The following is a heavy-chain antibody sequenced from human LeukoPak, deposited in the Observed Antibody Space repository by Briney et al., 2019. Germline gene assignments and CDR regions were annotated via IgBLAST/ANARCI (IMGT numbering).Heavy chain of an antibody. CDR3: ARGYCSSTSCTPYYYFYYMDV. J-gene: IGHJ6*03. Sequence: PGGSLRLSCAASGFTFSSDAMSWVRQAPGKGLEWVSGNSGSGDSTNYADSVKGRFTISRDNSKNTLYLQMNSLRAEDTAIYYCARGYCSSTSCTPYYYFYYMDVWGKGTTVTVSS. D-gene: IGHD2-2*01. CDR1: GFTFSSDA. CDR2: NSGSGDST. V-gene: IGHV3-23*01.